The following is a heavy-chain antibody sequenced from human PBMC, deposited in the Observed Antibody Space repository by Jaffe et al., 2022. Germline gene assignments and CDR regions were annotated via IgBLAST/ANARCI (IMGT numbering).Heavy chain of an antibody. J-gene: IGHJ4*02. Sequence: QVQLVESGGGVVQPGGSLRLSCAASGFTFSSYGMHWVRQAPGKGLEWVAFIRYDGSNKYYADSVKGRFTISRDNSKNTLYLQMNSLRAEDTAVYYCAKEASYDILTGYPYYFDYWGQGTLVTVSS. CDR3: AKEASYDILTGYPYYFDY. CDR2: IRYDGSNK. CDR1: GFTFSSYG. D-gene: IGHD3-9*01. V-gene: IGHV3-30*02.